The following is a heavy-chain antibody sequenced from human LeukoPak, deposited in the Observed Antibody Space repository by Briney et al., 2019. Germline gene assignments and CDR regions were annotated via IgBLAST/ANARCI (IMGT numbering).Heavy chain of an antibody. Sequence: GGSLRLSCAASGFTFSTSGRNWVRQAPGKGLEWVAFIRHDGSNKYYADSVKGRFTISRDNSKNTLYLQMNSLRAEDTAVYYCAKGSKLLVFTRDHYIAVWGKGTSVTISS. V-gene: IGHV3-30*02. CDR2: IRHDGSNK. D-gene: IGHD2-8*02. CDR1: GFTFSTSG. J-gene: IGHJ6*03. CDR3: AKGSKLLVFTRDHYIAV.